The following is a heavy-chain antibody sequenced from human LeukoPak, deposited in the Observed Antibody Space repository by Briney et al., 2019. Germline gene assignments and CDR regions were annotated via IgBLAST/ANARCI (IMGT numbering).Heavy chain of an antibody. Sequence: GASVKVSFKASGYTFTSYAFSWVRQAPGQGLEWMGWISAYDGNPNYAQKFQGRVTMTTPTSTSTAYMELRSLRSDDTAVYYCARGVITGTNYYYSYYMDVWGKGTTVTVSS. J-gene: IGHJ6*03. D-gene: IGHD1/OR15-1a*01. V-gene: IGHV1-18*01. CDR3: ARGVITGTNYYYSYYMDV. CDR2: ISAYDGNP. CDR1: GYTFTSYA.